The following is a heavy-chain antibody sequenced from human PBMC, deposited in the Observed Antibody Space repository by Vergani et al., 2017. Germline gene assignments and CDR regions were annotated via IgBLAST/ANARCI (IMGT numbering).Heavy chain of an antibody. CDR2: ISGSGGST. Sequence: EVQLLESGGSLKQPGGSVRLSCAASGFTFSTYAMHWVRQAPGKGLEWVSAISGSGGSTYYADSVKGRFTISRDNSKNTLYLQMNSLRAEDTAVYYCAKEPLEGQLTGGFQHWGQGTLVTVSS. D-gene: IGHD6-13*01. J-gene: IGHJ1*01. V-gene: IGHV3-23*01. CDR1: GFTFSTYA. CDR3: AKEPLEGQLTGGFQH.